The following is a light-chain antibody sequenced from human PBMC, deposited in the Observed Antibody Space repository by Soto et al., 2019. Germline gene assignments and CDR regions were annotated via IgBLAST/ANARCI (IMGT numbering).Light chain of an antibody. CDR3: AAWDDSLSGVV. J-gene: IGLJ2*01. Sequence: QSALTQPPSASGTPVQRVTISCSGSSSNIGSNYVYWYQQLPGTAPKLLIYRNNQRPSGVPDRFSGSKSGTSASLAISGLRSEDEADYYCAAWDDSLSGVVFGGGTKVTVL. V-gene: IGLV1-47*01. CDR2: RNN. CDR1: SSNIGSNY.